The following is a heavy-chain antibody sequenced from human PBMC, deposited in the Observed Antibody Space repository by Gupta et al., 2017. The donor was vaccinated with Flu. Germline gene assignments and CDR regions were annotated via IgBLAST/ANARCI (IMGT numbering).Heavy chain of an antibody. Sequence: QVQLLQSRGEVKKPGASVEVYCKSSGYTFRCYGISWVRQAPEQGLEWMGWICTNTNNVKSEQKLQGKVTLTSDAVTNTVLIELIILSSDYNAIYFCARDRTSLSTSSHSHWGQGTLVSVSS. CDR3: ARDRTSLSTSSHSH. J-gene: IGHJ4*01. V-gene: IGHV1-18*01. CDR2: ICTNTNNV. CDR1: GYTFRCYG. D-gene: IGHD6-6*01.